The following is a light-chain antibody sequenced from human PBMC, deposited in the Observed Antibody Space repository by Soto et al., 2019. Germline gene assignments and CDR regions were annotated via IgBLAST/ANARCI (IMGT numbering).Light chain of an antibody. J-gene: IGKJ4*01. V-gene: IGKV4-1*01. CDR3: HQYHSSPLT. Sequence: EIVLTQSPDSLTVSLGERATINCRSSQSVLSTSDSMNYLGWYQQRPGQPPTLLISWSSTRESGVPDRFSGSGSGTDFTLTINGLQAEDVAVYYWHQYHSSPLTFGGGTKIEIK. CDR2: WSS. CDR1: QSVLSTSDSMNY.